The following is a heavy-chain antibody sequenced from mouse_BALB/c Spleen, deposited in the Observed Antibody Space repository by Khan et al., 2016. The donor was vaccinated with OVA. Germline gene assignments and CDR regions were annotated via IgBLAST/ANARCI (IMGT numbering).Heavy chain of an antibody. CDR3: VRNIRDYGLDD. CDR2: VRNKANGYST. V-gene: IGHV7-3*02. Sequence: EVELVESGGGLVQPGGSLGLSCATSGFTFTDHYMSWVRQPPGKALEWLGFVRNKANGYSTEYSASVKGRFTISRDNSQSILYLQMNTQRDEDSATYYCVRNIRDYGLDDWGQGTTLTVSS. J-gene: IGHJ2*01. D-gene: IGHD2-4*01. CDR1: GFTFTDHY.